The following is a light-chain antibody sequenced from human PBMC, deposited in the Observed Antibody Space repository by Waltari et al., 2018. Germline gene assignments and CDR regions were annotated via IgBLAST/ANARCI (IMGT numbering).Light chain of an antibody. J-gene: IGLJ2*01. V-gene: IGLV2-11*01. Sequence: QSALPQPRSASRSPGQSVTISCTGTSSHGGGSDYVSSYQHHPCKAPKLMIGDVTKRPSGVTDRFSGSKSGNTASLTISGLQAEDEADYYCCSYAGSYTHVVFGGGTKLTVL. CDR1: SSHGGGSDY. CDR3: CSYAGSYTHVV. CDR2: DVT.